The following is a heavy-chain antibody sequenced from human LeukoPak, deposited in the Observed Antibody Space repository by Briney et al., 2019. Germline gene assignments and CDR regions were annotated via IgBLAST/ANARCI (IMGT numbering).Heavy chain of an antibody. CDR1: GFTLDDYA. Sequence: GGSLRLSCAASGFTLDDYAMHWVRQAPGKGLEWVSGISWNSGSIGYADSVKGRFTISRDNAKNSLYLQMNSLRAEDTALYYCAKDIRLGVGATGYFDYWGQGTLVTVSS. V-gene: IGHV3-9*01. CDR2: ISWNSGSI. CDR3: AKDIRLGVGATGYFDY. J-gene: IGHJ4*02. D-gene: IGHD1-26*01.